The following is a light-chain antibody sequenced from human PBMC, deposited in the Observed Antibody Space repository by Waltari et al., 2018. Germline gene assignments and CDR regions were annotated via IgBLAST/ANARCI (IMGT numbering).Light chain of an antibody. CDR1: QSVGTW. Sequence: DIQMTQSPSTLSASVGDRVNISCRASQSVGTWLAWYQQKPGKAPKLLNYMAASLESGVPSRFSGSGSGTEFTLTISSLQPDDFATYSCQQYSSFSTFGQGTKVDI. CDR3: QQYSSFST. J-gene: IGKJ2*01. V-gene: IGKV1-5*03. CDR2: MAA.